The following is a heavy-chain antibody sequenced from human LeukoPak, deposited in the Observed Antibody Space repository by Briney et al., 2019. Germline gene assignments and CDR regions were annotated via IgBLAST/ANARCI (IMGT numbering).Heavy chain of an antibody. CDR2: INPNSGGT. Sequence: ASVKVSCKASGYTFTGYYMHWVRQAPGQGLEWMGWINPNSGGTNYAQKFQGRVTMTRDTSISTAYMELSRLRSDDTAVYYCARDLSVVVPPPDYWAQEPRVTV. J-gene: IGHJ4*02. D-gene: IGHD3-22*01. CDR1: GYTFTGYY. CDR3: ARDLSVVVPPPDY. V-gene: IGHV1-2*02.